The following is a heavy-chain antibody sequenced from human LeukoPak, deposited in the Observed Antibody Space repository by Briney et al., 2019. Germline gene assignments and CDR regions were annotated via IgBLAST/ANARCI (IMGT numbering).Heavy chain of an antibody. CDR2: INQDGSEN. V-gene: IGHV3-7*01. D-gene: IGHD3-10*01. Sequence: GGSLRPSCAASGFTFSDFWMCWVRQAPGKGLEWVANINQDGSENYYVDSVKGRFTISRDNAKNSLYLQMNSLRAEDTAVYYCTKGRSNHYWGQGTLVTVST. CDR3: TKGRSNHY. CDR1: GFTFSDFW. J-gene: IGHJ4*02.